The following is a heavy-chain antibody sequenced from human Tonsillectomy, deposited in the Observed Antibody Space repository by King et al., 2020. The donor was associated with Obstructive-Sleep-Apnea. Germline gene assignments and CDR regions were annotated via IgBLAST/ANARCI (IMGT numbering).Heavy chain of an antibody. J-gene: IGHJ6*02. CDR3: AKEQADIVVVPAAMFYYGMDV. CDR1: GFTFDDYA. Sequence: VQLVESGGGLVQPGRSLRLSCAASGFTFDDYAMHWVRQAPGKGLEWVSGIRWNSGSIGYADSVKGRFTISRDNAKNSLYLQMNSLRAEDTALYYCAKEQADIVVVPAAMFYYGMDVWGQGTTVTVSS. V-gene: IGHV3-9*01. CDR2: IRWNSGSI. D-gene: IGHD2-2*01.